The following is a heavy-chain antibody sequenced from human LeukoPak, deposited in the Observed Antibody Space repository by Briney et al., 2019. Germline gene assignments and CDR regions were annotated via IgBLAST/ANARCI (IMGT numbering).Heavy chain of an antibody. D-gene: IGHD5-24*01. CDR2: IYPGDSDT. CDR3: ASRKKGMATAGFDY. V-gene: IGHV5-51*01. Sequence: GESLKISCKGSGYSFTSYWIGWVRQMPGKGLGWMGIIYPGDSDTRYSPSFQGQVTISADKSISTAYLQWSSLKASDNGLYYCASRKKGMATAGFDYWGQGTLVTVSS. CDR1: GYSFTSYW. J-gene: IGHJ4*02.